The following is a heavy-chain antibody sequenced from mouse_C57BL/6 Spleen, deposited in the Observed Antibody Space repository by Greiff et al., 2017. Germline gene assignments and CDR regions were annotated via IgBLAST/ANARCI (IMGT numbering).Heavy chain of an antibody. V-gene: IGHV1-4*01. CDR3: ARSCGDYGSKSWYFDV. CDR1: GYTFTSYT. CDR2: INPSSGYT. J-gene: IGHJ1*03. D-gene: IGHD1-1*01. Sequence: VQLQESGAELARPGASVKMSCKASGYTFTSYTMHWVKQRPGQGLEWIGYINPSSGYTKYKQKFKDKATLTADKSSSTAYMQLSSLTSEDAAVYSCARSCGDYGSKSWYFDVWGTGTTVTVSS.